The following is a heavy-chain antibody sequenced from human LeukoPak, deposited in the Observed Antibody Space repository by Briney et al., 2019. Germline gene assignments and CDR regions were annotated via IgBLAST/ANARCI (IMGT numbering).Heavy chain of an antibody. CDR2: MNPKSGHT. Sequence: ASVKVSCKASGYTFTNYDINWVRQASGQGLEWMGWMNPKSGHTGYAQKFQGRVTKTRDTSITTAYMELSGLTSEDTAVYYCASYSGYAQWGQGTLVTVSS. CDR3: ASYSGYAQ. V-gene: IGHV1-8*01. CDR1: GYTFTNYD. D-gene: IGHD5-12*01. J-gene: IGHJ4*02.